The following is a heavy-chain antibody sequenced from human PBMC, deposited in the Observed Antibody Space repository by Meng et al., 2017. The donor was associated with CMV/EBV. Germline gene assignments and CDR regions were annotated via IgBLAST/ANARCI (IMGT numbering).Heavy chain of an antibody. CDR1: GFTFDGYG. V-gene: IGHV3-20*01. CDR3: ARGRAAAVALFDY. J-gene: IGHJ4*02. CDR2: INWNGGST. Sequence: CADSGFTFDGYGMSWVRQAPGKGLEWVSGINWNGGSTGYADSVKGRFTISRDNAKNSLYLQMNSLRAEDTALYHCARGRAAAVALFDYWGQGTLVTVSS. D-gene: IGHD6-19*01.